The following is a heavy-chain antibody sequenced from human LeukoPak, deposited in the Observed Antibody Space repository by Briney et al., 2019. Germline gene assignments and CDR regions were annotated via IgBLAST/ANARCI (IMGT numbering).Heavy chain of an antibody. CDR2: MYCIGST. CDR3: ARVPTVTFFDY. Sequence: SETLCLTCTVSSGSISTSNYYWGWIRQPPGKGLEWIGSMYCIGSTYYNPSLKSRVTISVDTSKNQFSLKLSSVTAADTAVYYCARVPTVTFFDYWGQGTLVTVSS. J-gene: IGHJ4*02. D-gene: IGHD4-17*01. CDR1: SGSISTSNYY. V-gene: IGHV4-39*01.